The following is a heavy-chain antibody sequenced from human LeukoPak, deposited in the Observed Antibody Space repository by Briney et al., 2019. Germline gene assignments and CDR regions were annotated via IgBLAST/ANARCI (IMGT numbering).Heavy chain of an antibody. V-gene: IGHV4-61*02. CDR1: GGSISSGSYY. CDR2: IYTSGST. Sequence: SETLSLTCTVSGGSISSGSYYWSWIRQPAGKGLEWIGRIYTSGSTNYNPSLKSRVTMSVDTSKNQFSLKLSSVTAADTAVYYCARDGGFDGDDTIDYWGQGTLVTVSS. D-gene: IGHD4-17*01. J-gene: IGHJ4*02. CDR3: ARDGGFDGDDTIDY.